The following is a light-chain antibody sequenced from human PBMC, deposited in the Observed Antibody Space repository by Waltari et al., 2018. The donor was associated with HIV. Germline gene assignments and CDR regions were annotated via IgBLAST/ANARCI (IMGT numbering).Light chain of an antibody. V-gene: IGLV2-8*01. J-gene: IGLJ3*02. CDR3: SSCAGSNNGV. CDR2: EVS. Sequence: QSALTQPPSASGSPGQSVTISCTGTSSAVGGYNYVSWYQQHPGKAPTLMIYEVSKRPSGVPDRFSGSKSGNTASLTVSGLQAEDEADYYCSSCAGSNNGVFGGGTKLTVL. CDR1: SSAVGGYNY.